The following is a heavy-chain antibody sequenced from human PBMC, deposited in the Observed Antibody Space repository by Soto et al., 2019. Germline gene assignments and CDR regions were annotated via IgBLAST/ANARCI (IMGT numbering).Heavy chain of an antibody. Sequence: GGSLRLSCAASGFTFSSNSMNWVRQAPGKGLEWISYISSSSSTIYADSVKGRFTISRDNSKNTLYLQMNSLRAEDTAVYYCAKDVTGAARALFDYWGQGTLVTVSX. D-gene: IGHD6-6*01. CDR3: AKDVTGAARALFDY. V-gene: IGHV3-48*01. J-gene: IGHJ4*02. CDR2: ISSSSSTI. CDR1: GFTFSSNS.